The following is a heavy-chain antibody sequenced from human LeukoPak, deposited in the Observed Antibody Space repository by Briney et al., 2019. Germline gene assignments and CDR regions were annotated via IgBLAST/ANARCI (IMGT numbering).Heavy chain of an antibody. J-gene: IGHJ6*04. D-gene: IGHD3-3*01. CDR3: ARVESWSGSPMDV. Sequence: ASVKVSCKASEGTFSSYAISCVRQDPGQGLEWMGGIIPIFGTANYAQKFRGRVTITADKSTSTAYMELSSLRSEDTAVYYCARVESWSGSPMDVWGKGTTVTVSS. V-gene: IGHV1-69*06. CDR2: IIPIFGTA. CDR1: EGTFSSYA.